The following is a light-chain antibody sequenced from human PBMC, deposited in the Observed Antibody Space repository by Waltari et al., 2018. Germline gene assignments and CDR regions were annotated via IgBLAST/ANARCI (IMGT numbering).Light chain of an antibody. J-gene: IGKJ1*01. CDR1: RSVLRSANNKNC. Sequence: DIVMTHSPDSLAVSLGERVTINCQSSRSVLRSANNKNCLAWYQQKPGHKPQMLIYWASTRDSGVPDRFPGGGSATDFTLTISSLQAEDEAVYFCQQYHTSPPTFGLGTKVEVK. V-gene: IGKV4-1*01. CDR2: WAS. CDR3: QQYHTSPPT.